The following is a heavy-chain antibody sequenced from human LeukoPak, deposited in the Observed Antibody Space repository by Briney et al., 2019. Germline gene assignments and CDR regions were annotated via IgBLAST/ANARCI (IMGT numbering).Heavy chain of an antibody. D-gene: IGHD3-10*01. CDR2: LYPGDSDT. CDR3: VRRNYYGSESQYSHFDY. CDR1: GYSFTTYW. V-gene: IGHV5-51*01. Sequence: GESLKISCKGSGYSFTTYWIGWVRQMPGKGLEWMGVLYPGDSDTRYSPSFQGQVTISVDKSISTAYLQWSSLKASDTAIYYCVRRNYYGSESQYSHFDYWGQGTLVTVSS. J-gene: IGHJ4*02.